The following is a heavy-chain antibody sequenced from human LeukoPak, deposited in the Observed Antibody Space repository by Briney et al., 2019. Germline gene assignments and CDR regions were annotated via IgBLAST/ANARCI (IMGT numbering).Heavy chain of an antibody. CDR3: ARAGSDSSGARVAFDI. Sequence: SETLSLTCTVSGGSISSGGYYWSWIRQHPGKGLEWIGYIYYSGSTYYNPSLKSRVTISVDTSKNQFSLKLSSVTAADTAVYYCARAGSDSSGARVAFDIWGQGTMVTVSP. CDR1: GGSISSGGYY. V-gene: IGHV4-31*03. J-gene: IGHJ3*02. D-gene: IGHD6-25*01. CDR2: IYYSGST.